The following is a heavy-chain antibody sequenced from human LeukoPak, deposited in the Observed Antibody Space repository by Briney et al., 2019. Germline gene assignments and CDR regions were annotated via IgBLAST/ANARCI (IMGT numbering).Heavy chain of an antibody. V-gene: IGHV3-48*02. CDR1: GFTFSSYA. CDR3: ATFYGH. Sequence: GGSLRLSCAASGFTFSSYAMHWVRQAPGKGLEWVSYITSSGSPIYYADSVKGRFTISRDNTKNSLFLQMNSLREEDTAVYYCATFYGHWGQGTLVTVSS. J-gene: IGHJ4*02. D-gene: IGHD3-16*01. CDR2: ITSSGSPI.